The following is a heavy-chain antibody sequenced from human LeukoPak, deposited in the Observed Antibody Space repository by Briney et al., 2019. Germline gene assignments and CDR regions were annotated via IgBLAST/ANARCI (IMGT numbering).Heavy chain of an antibody. CDR2: INHSGST. V-gene: IGHV4-34*01. CDR3: ARRNRYCSSTSCSRGGSTYMDV. D-gene: IGHD2-2*01. J-gene: IGHJ6*03. CDR1: GGSFSGYY. Sequence: PSETLSLTCAVYGGSFSGYYWSWIRQPPGKGLEWIGEINHSGSTNYNPSLKSRVTISVDTSKNQFSLKLSSVTAADTAVYYCARRNRYCSSTSCSRGGSTYMDVWGKGTTVTVSS.